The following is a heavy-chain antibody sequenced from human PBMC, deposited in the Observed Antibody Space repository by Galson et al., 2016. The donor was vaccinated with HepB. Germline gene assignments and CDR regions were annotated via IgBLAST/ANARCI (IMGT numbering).Heavy chain of an antibody. CDR2: ISAYNGNT. J-gene: IGHJ6*03. CDR3: ARDDVVLMVSANYYMDV. V-gene: IGHV1-18*04. D-gene: IGHD2-8*01. CDR1: GYTFTNYG. Sequence: SVKVSCKASGYTFTNYGISWVRQAPGQGLEWMGWISAYNGNTNYAQKLQGRVTMTTDTSTTTAYMELRSLTSDDTAVYYCARDDVVLMVSANYYMDVWGKGTTVTVSS.